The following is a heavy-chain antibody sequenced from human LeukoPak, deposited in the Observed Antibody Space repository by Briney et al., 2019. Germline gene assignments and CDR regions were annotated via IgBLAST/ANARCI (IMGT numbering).Heavy chain of an antibody. CDR1: GYTLSELS. CDR3: ATLGSGSYPDPAFDD. J-gene: IGHJ4*02. CDR2: LGPEDGET. D-gene: IGHD1-26*01. V-gene: IGHV1-24*01. Sequence: ASVKVSCKVSGYTLSELSMHWVRQVAGKGLEWRGGLGPEDGETIYAQKFQGRVTMTEDTSIDTAYMELSSLRSEDTAVYYCATLGSGSYPDPAFDDWGQGTLVTVSS.